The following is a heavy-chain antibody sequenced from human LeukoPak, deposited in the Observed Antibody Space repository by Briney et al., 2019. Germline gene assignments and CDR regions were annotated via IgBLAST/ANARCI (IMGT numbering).Heavy chain of an antibody. V-gene: IGHV3-30*18. CDR2: ISHDGSDK. CDR1: GFTLSSYG. J-gene: IGHJ4*02. CDR3: AKNNWGHSISWLFEY. Sequence: PGGSLRLSCAASGFTLSSYGMHWVRQAPCKGLEWVALISHDGSDKGYADSVKGRFTISRDNSKNMLYLQLDSLRAEDTAVYYCAKNNWGHSISWLFEYWCQGTLVIASS. D-gene: IGHD6-13*01.